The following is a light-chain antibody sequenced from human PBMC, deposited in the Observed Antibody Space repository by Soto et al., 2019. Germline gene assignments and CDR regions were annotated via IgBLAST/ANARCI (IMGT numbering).Light chain of an antibody. V-gene: IGKV1-6*01. CDR1: QAIRVD. J-gene: IGKJ2*01. CDR2: AAS. Sequence: GDSVIITCRASQAIRVDVGWLQQRPGQAPNLLIYAASTLHTGVPSTFTGSGSGTDFTLTINDLQPEGVATYFCLQDYDFPYTFGQGTKLEI. CDR3: LQDYDFPYT.